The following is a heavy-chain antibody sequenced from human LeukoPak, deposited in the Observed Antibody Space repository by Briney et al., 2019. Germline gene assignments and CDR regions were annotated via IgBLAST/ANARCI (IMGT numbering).Heavy chain of an antibody. Sequence: GGSLRLSCAASGFTFSSYWMHWVRQAPGKGVVWVSRINSDDSSTTYADSVKGRFTISRDNAKNTLYLQMNSLRAEDTAVYYCARGYYGSGSYYTLDYWGQGTLVTVSS. CDR3: ARGYYGSGSYYTLDY. CDR1: GFTFSSYW. CDR2: INSDDSST. V-gene: IGHV3-74*01. J-gene: IGHJ4*02. D-gene: IGHD3-10*01.